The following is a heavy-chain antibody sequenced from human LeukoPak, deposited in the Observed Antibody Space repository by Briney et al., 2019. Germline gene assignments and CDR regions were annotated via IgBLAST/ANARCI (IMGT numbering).Heavy chain of an antibody. CDR1: GFTFTNYA. Sequence: GGSLRLSCAASGFTFTNYAMSWVRQAPGKGLEWVSAISGIGNAIFYADSVKGRFTISRDSSKNTLSLQMSSLRAEDTAVCYCARHLATSGSYPLDYWGPGTLVTVTS. CDR2: ISGIGNAI. V-gene: IGHV3-23*01. CDR3: ARHLATSGSYPLDY. D-gene: IGHD2-15*01. J-gene: IGHJ4*02.